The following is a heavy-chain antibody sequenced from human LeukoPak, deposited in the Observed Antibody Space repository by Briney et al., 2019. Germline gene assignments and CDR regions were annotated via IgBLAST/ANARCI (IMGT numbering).Heavy chain of an antibody. D-gene: IGHD3-16*01. J-gene: IGHJ4*02. CDR3: ARGEKGFLRLFVLDY. CDR1: GFTFDDYG. Sequence: PGGALRLSCAASGFTFDDYGMSWVRQAPGKGLEWVPGINWNGGSTGYADSVKGRFTISRDNAKNSLYLQMNSLRAEDTALYYCARGEKGFLRLFVLDYWGQGTLVTVSS. CDR2: INWNGGST. V-gene: IGHV3-20*04.